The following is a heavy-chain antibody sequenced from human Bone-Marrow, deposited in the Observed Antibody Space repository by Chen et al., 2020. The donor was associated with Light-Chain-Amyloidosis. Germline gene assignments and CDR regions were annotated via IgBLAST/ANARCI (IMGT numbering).Heavy chain of an antibody. CDR1: GFTFSSYT. CDR3: ARGGSYYYFDY. Sequence: EVQLVESGGGLVQPEGSLRLSCAASGFTFSSYTMNWVRQTPGRGLEWVSSISRSSSHIYYADSMRGRFTISRDNAKNSLYLQMNNLRAEDTAVYYCARGGSYYYFDYWGQGILVTVSS. CDR2: ISRSSSHI. D-gene: IGHD1-26*01. J-gene: IGHJ4*02. V-gene: IGHV3-21*01.